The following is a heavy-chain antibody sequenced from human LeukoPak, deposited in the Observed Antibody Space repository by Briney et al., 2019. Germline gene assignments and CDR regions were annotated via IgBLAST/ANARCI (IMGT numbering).Heavy chain of an antibody. V-gene: IGHV1-46*01. CDR3: ARPLLETTVTSAEYFQH. Sequence: ASVKVSCKASGYTFTSYYMHWVRQAPGQGLEWMGIINPSGGSTSYAQKFQGRVTMTRDTSTSTVYMELSSLRSEDTAVYYCARPLLETTVTSAEYFQHWGQGTLVTVSS. J-gene: IGHJ1*01. CDR2: INPSGGST. CDR1: GYTFTSYY. D-gene: IGHD4-17*01.